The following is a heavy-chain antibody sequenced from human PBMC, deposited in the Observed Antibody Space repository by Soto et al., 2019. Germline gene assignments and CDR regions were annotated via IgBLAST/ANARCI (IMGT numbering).Heavy chain of an antibody. CDR2: ISGSGAST. V-gene: IGHV3-23*01. J-gene: IGHJ3*01. D-gene: IGHD1-1*01. CDR1: GFTFPIYD. CDR3: AKRTGYAFGL. Sequence: PGGSLRLSCAASGFTFPIYDMSWLRQVPGKGLEWVSTISGSGASTYYADSVKGRFTISRDNSKNTLYLQINSLRAEDTAVYHCAKRTGYAFGLWGQGTMVTVS.